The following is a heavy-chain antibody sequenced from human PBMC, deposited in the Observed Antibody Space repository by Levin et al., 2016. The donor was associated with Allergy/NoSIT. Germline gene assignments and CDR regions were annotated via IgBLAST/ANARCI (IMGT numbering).Heavy chain of an antibody. Sequence: ASVKVSCKASGFTFTSYYMHWVRQAPGQGLEWMGIINPSGGSTSYAQKFQGRVTITADKSTSTAYMELSSLRSEDTAVYYCARAYSGSYYEYSYYYYYGMDVWGQGTTVTVSS. CDR2: INPSGGST. J-gene: IGHJ6*02. V-gene: IGHV1-46*01. CDR1: GFTFTSYY. CDR3: ARAYSGSYYEYSYYYYYGMDV. D-gene: IGHD1-26*01.